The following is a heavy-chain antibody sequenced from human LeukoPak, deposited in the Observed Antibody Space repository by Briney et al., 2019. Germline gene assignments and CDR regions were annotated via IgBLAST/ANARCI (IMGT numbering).Heavy chain of an antibody. J-gene: IGHJ4*02. CDR2: IYTSGST. V-gene: IGHV4-4*07. D-gene: IGHD3-10*01. CDR1: GGSNSSYY. Sequence: SETLTLTCTVSGGSNSSYYWSWIRQPAGKGLEWIGRIYTSGSTNYNPSLKSRVTMSVDTSKNQFSLKLSSVTAADTAVYYCARAVPLKGPIGSSYYFDYWGQGTLVTVSS. CDR3: ARAVPLKGPIGSSYYFDY.